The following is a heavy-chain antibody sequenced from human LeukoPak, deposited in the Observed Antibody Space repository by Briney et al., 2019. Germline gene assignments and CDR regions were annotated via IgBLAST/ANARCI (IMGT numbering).Heavy chain of an antibody. D-gene: IGHD6-13*01. Sequence: KSSETLSLTCTVSGGSISSSSYYWGWIRQPPGKGLEWIGSIYYSGSTYYNPSLKSRVTISVDTSKNQFSLKLSSVTAADTAVYYCARDGPIAYSSSWSPPKSDYWGQGTLVTVSS. CDR2: IYYSGST. V-gene: IGHV4-39*07. CDR1: GGSISSSSYY. CDR3: ARDGPIAYSSSWSPPKSDY. J-gene: IGHJ4*02.